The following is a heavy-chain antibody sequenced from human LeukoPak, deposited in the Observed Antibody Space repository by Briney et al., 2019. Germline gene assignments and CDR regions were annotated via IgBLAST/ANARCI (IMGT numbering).Heavy chain of an antibody. CDR1: GFTFDDYG. CDR2: INWNGGST. D-gene: IGHD6-19*01. V-gene: IGHV3-20*04. CDR3: ARDAAEDQWLVPHDY. Sequence: GGSLRLSCAASGFTFDDYGMSWVRQAPGKGLEWVSGINWNGGSTGYADSVKGRFTISRDNAKNSLYLQMNSLRAEDTALYYCARDAAEDQWLVPHDYWGQGTLVTISS. J-gene: IGHJ4*02.